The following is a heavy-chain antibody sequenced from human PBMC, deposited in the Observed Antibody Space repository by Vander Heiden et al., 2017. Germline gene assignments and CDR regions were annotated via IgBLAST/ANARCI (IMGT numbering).Heavy chain of an antibody. J-gene: IGHJ2*01. CDR2: IYHSGST. D-gene: IGHD2-21*02. CDR3: ARAPYAYCGGDCYSATGRPKIWYFDL. Sequence: QLQLQESGSGLVKPSQTLSLTCAVSGGSISSGGYSWSWIRQPPGKGLEWIGYIYHSGSTYYNPSLKSRVTISVDRSKNQFSLKLSSVTAADTAVYYCARAPYAYCGGDCYSATGRPKIWYFDLWGRGTLVTVSS. CDR1: GGSISSGGYS. V-gene: IGHV4-30-2*01.